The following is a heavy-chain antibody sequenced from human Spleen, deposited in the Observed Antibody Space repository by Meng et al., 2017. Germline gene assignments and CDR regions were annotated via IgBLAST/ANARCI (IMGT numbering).Heavy chain of an antibody. CDR2: IYHLGST. Sequence: RLPESAAGLVRASGTSFLPGAVGAGSIRSTNWWSWVRQPPGKGVEWIGEIYHLGSTNYNPSLKSRVTISVDKSKNQFSLLVSSVTAADTATYYCARFDISTAGRGDYWGQGTLVTVPS. CDR1: AGSIRSTNW. V-gene: IGHV4-4*02. J-gene: IGHJ4*02. D-gene: IGHD3-10*01. CDR3: ARFDISTAGRGDY.